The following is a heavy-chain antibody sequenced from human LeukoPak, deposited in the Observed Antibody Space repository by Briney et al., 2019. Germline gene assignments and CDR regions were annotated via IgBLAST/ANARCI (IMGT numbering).Heavy chain of an antibody. V-gene: IGHV3-48*03. D-gene: IGHD6-13*01. CDR3: AKDTSYSSSWYLFDY. Sequence: GGSLRLSCAASGFTFSSYEMNWVRQAPGKGLEWVSYISSSGSTIYYADSVKGRFTIPRDNAKNSLYLQMNSLRAEDTALYYCAKDTSYSSSWYLFDYWGQRTLVTVSS. J-gene: IGHJ4*02. CDR1: GFTFSSYE. CDR2: ISSSGSTI.